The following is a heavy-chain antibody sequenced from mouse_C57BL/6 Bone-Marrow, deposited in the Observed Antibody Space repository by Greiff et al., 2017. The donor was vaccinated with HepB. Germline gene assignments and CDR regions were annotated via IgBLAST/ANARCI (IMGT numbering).Heavy chain of an antibody. V-gene: IGHV2-9-1*01. CDR3: ARNLGYYGSSHWYFDV. CDR1: GFSLTSYA. D-gene: IGHD1-1*01. Sequence: VKLQESGPGLVAPSQSLSITCTVSGFSLTSYAISWVRQPPGKGLEWLGVIWTGGGTNYNSALKSRLSISKDNSKSQVFLKMNSLQTDDTARYYCARNLGYYGSSHWYFDVWGTGTTVTVSS. CDR2: IWTGGGT. J-gene: IGHJ1*03.